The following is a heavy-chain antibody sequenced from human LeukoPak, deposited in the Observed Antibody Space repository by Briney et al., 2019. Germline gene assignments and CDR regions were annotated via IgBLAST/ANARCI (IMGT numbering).Heavy chain of an antibody. Sequence: SETLSLTCAVYGGSFSGYYWSWIRQPPGKGLEWIGEINHSGSTNYNPSLESRVTMSVDTSKTQFSLKLSSVTAADTAVYYCATRGVWGGCFDYWGQGTLVTVSS. D-gene: IGHD3-16*01. CDR1: GGSFSGYY. V-gene: IGHV4-34*01. CDR2: INHSGST. J-gene: IGHJ4*02. CDR3: ATRGVWGGCFDY.